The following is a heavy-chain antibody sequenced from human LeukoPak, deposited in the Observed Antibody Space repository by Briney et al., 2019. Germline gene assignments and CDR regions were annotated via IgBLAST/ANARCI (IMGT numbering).Heavy chain of an antibody. J-gene: IGHJ5*02. Sequence: GGSLRLSCAASGFTFDDYAMHWVRQAPGKGLEWVSGISWNSGSIGYADSVKGRFTISRDNAKNSLYLQMNSLRAEDTALYYCAKGVAATSWFDPWGQGTLVTVSS. D-gene: IGHD6-13*01. CDR1: GFTFDDYA. CDR2: ISWNSGSI. CDR3: AKGVAATSWFDP. V-gene: IGHV3-9*01.